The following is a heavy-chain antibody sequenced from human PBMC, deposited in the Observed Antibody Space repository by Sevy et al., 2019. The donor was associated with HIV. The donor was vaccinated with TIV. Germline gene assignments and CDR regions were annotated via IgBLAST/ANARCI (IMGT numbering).Heavy chain of an antibody. CDR2: INSDGSST. Sequence: GGSLRLSCAASGFTFSSYWMHWVRQAPGKGLVWVSRINSDGSSTSYVDSVKGRFTISRDNAKNTLYLQMNSLRAEDTAVYYCARDRSLYFYDAFDIWGQGTMVTVSS. J-gene: IGHJ3*02. V-gene: IGHV3-74*01. CDR3: ARDRSLYFYDAFDI. D-gene: IGHD3-10*01. CDR1: GFTFSSYW.